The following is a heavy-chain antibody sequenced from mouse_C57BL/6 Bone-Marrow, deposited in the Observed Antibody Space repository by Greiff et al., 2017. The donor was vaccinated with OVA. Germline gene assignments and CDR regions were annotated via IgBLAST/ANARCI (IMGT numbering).Heavy chain of an antibody. J-gene: IGHJ1*03. CDR3: ARDGYYGWYFDV. D-gene: IGHD2-3*01. V-gene: IGHV5-6*01. CDR2: ISSGGSYT. CDR1: GFTFSSYG. Sequence: DVHLVESGGDLVKPGGSLKLSCAASGFTFSSYGMSWVRQTPDKRLEWVATISSGGSYTYYPDSVKGRFTISRDNAKNTLYLQMSSLKSEDTAMYYCARDGYYGWYFDVWGTGTTVTVSS.